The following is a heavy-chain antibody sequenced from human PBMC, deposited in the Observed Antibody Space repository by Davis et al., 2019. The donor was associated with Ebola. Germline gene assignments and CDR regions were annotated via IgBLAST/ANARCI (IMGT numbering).Heavy chain of an antibody. V-gene: IGHV4-4*07. CDR3: ARERGTVGLAPIPDY. CDR2: IYTSGST. J-gene: IGHJ4*02. D-gene: IGHD4-23*01. CDR1: GGSIKNYY. Sequence: PSETLSLTCTVSGGSIKNYYWSWIRQPPGKGLEWIGRIYTSGSTNYNPSLKSRVTMSVDTSKNQFSLKLSSVTAADTAVYYCARERGTVGLAPIPDYWGQGTLVTVSS.